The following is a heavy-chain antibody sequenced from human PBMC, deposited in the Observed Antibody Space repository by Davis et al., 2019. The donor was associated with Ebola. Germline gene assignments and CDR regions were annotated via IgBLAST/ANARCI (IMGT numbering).Heavy chain of an antibody. Sequence: PSETLSLTCTVSGGSISSYYWSWIRQPPGKGLEWIGYIYYSGSTNYSPSLKSRVTISVDTSKNQFSLKLSSVTAADTAVYYCARDGGNHFDYWGQETLVTVSS. CDR2: IYYSGST. CDR3: ARDGGNHFDY. V-gene: IGHV4-59*01. J-gene: IGHJ4*02. CDR1: GGSISSYY. D-gene: IGHD4-23*01.